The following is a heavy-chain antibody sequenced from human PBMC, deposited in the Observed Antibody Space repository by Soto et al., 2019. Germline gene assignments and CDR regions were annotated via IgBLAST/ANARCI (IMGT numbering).Heavy chain of an antibody. D-gene: IGHD3-3*01. CDR1: GGMMRRSSYY. CDR2: IYYSGSN. J-gene: IGHJ1*01. Sequence: PSDKLPHPNTVSGGMMRRSSYYGCWIRQHKRKGLEWIGSIYYSGSNYYNPSLKSRVTISVDTSKNQFSLKLSSVTAADTAVDYCAGYEFWRGYGGDWGQGTLVIVS. V-gene: IGHV4-39*07. CDR3: AGYEFWRGYGGD.